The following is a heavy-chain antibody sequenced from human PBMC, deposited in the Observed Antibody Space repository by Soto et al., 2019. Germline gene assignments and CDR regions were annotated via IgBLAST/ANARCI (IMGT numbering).Heavy chain of an antibody. J-gene: IGHJ5*02. CDR1: GFTFDDFA. CDR2: MNWNGDSK. V-gene: IGHV3-9*01. CDR3: TRDSSKSTWLPFNWFDA. D-gene: IGHD5-18*01. Sequence: EVKLVESGGGLVQPGRSLKISCAASGFTFDDFAMHWVRLAPGKGLEWVSGMNWNGDSKAYAASVKGRFTISRDNAKNALYLEMNSLRPADTAFYYCTRDSSKSTWLPFNWFDAWGQRILVSVSS.